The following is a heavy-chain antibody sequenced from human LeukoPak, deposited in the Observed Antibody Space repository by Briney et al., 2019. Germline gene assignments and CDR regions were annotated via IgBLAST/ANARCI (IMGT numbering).Heavy chain of an antibody. CDR1: GFTFSSYG. CDR2: ISYDGSNK. V-gene: IGHV3-30*03. Sequence: GGSLGLSCAASGFTFSSYGMHWVRQAPGKGLEWVAVISYDGSNKYYADSVKGRFTISRDNSKNTLYLQMNSLRAEDTAVYYCARHRSGWLQSSFDYWGQGTLVTVSS. CDR3: ARHRSGWLQSSFDY. J-gene: IGHJ4*02. D-gene: IGHD5-24*01.